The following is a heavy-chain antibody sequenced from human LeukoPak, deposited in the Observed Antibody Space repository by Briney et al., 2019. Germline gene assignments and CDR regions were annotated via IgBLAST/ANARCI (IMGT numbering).Heavy chain of an antibody. Sequence: SETLSLTCTVSGGSISGYYWSWIRQPPGKGLEWIGYIYYSGSTNYNPSLKSRVTISVDTSKNQFSLKLSSVTAADTAMYYCAARYYYGMDVWGQGTTVTVSS. V-gene: IGHV4-59*01. CDR3: AARYYYGMDV. CDR2: IYYSGST. J-gene: IGHJ6*02. CDR1: GGSISGYY.